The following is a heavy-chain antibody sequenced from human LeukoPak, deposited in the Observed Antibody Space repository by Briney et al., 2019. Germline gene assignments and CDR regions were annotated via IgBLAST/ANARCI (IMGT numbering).Heavy chain of an antibody. D-gene: IGHD3-9*01. Sequence: PSETLSLTCTVSGGSISSYYWSWIRQPPGKGLEWIGYIYYSGSTNYNPSLKSRVTISVDTSKNQFSLKLRSVTAADTAMYYCARVTGYMIEDYFDYWGQGILVTVSS. CDR1: GGSISSYY. J-gene: IGHJ4*02. V-gene: IGHV4-59*01. CDR2: IYYSGST. CDR3: ARVTGYMIEDYFDY.